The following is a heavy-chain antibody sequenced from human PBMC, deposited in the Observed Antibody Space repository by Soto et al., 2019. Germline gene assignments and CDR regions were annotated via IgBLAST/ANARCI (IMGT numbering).Heavy chain of an antibody. V-gene: IGHV3-30*03. CDR1: GFTFSSYG. CDR2: ISYDGSNK. J-gene: IGHJ4*02. Sequence: QVQLVESGGGVVQPGRSLRLSCAASGFTFSSYGMHWVRQAPGKGLEWVAVISYDGSNKYYADSVKGRFTISRDNSKNTLYLQMNSLRAEDTAVYYCATKPRGVDTAVVTDYWGQGTLVTVSS. D-gene: IGHD5-18*01. CDR3: ATKPRGVDTAVVTDY.